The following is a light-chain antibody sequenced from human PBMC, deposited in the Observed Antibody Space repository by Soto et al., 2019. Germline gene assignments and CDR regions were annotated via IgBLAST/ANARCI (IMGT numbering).Light chain of an antibody. CDR2: SAS. J-gene: IGKJ1*01. CDR1: QGVRTY. CDR3: LQSYKYPWT. Sequence: DIEMTQSPSAMSSWVGDIFTITCRASQGVRTYLAWFQQKPGKVPKRLIFSASSLQSGVPSRFSGNGSATEFTLTISSLQPEDFATYYCLQSYKYPWTFGQGTKVDIK. V-gene: IGKV1-17*03.